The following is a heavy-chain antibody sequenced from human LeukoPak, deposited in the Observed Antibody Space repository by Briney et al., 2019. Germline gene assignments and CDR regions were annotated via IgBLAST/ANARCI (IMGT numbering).Heavy chain of an antibody. D-gene: IGHD3-22*01. CDR1: GFSFSNYA. V-gene: IGHV3-30*04. Sequence: PGGSLRLSCAASGFSFSNYAIHWVRQAPGKGLGWVAVISYDGSNKYYADSVKGRFTISRDNSKNTLYLQMDSLRPDDTAVYYCARDSSYYDSGGRSGSTDYWGQGTLVTVSS. J-gene: IGHJ4*02. CDR3: ARDSSYYDSGGRSGSTDY. CDR2: ISYDGSNK.